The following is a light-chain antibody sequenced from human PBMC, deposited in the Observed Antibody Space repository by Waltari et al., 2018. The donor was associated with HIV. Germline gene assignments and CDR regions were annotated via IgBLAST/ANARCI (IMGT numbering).Light chain of an antibody. J-gene: IGLJ2*01. Sequence: QSALTQPASVSGSPGQSIPISCTGTSSDVGRYYLVSWYPQHPGKAPKLMIYEVSKRPSGVSNRFSGSKSGNTASLTISGLQAEDEADYYCCSYAGSSTFVVFGGGTKLTVL. CDR2: EVS. CDR3: CSYAGSSTFVV. CDR1: SSDVGRYYL. V-gene: IGLV2-23*02.